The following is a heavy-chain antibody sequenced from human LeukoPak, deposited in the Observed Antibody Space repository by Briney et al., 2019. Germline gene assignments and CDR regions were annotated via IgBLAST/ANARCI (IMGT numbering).Heavy chain of an antibody. CDR3: ARKLGFDY. D-gene: IGHD3-10*01. Sequence: GGSLRLSCATSGFTFSSYWMTWVRQSPGKGLEWVANIKQDGSEKYYSDSVKGRFTISRDNAKNSLYLQMNSLRAEDTAVYYCARKLGFDYWGQGTLVTVSS. CDR2: IKQDGSEK. V-gene: IGHV3-7*01. CDR1: GFTFSSYW. J-gene: IGHJ4*02.